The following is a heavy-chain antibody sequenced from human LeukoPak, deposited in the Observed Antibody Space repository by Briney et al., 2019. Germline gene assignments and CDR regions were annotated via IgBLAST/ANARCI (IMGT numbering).Heavy chain of an antibody. CDR1: GFTFNDYY. V-gene: IGHV3-11*01. CDR2: ISSSGLTT. D-gene: IGHD1-14*01. Sequence: GGSLRLSCAASGFTFNDYYINWIRRAPGKGLEWVSYISSSGLTTVYADSVKGRFTITRDNAHNFMSLQMNSLRPEDTAVYYCARDTNNGLDVWGRGTTVTVSS. CDR3: ARDTNNGLDV. J-gene: IGHJ6*02.